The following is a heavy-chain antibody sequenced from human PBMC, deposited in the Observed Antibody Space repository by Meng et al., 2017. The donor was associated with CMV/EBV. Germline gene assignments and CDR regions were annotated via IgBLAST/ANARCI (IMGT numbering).Heavy chain of an antibody. CDR2: INSDGSST. CDR1: GFTFSSYW. J-gene: IGHJ6*02. D-gene: IGHD3-3*01. V-gene: IGHV3-74*01. Sequence: GGSLRLSCAAPGFTFSSYWMHWVRQAPGKGLVWVSRINSDGSSTSYADSVKGRFTISRDNAKNTLYLQMNSLRAEDTAVYYCASNYDLNYYYYYGMDVWGQGTTVTVSS. CDR3: ASNYDLNYYYYYGMDV.